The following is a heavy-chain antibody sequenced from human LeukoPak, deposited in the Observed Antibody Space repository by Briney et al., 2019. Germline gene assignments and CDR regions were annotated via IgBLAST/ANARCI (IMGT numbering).Heavy chain of an antibody. CDR2: INLSSSSR. D-gene: IGHD3-22*01. J-gene: IGHJ4*02. V-gene: IGHV3-20*04. Sequence: PGGSLRLSCAASGLTFDDYGMSWVRQAPGKGLEWVSGINLSSSSRGYADSVKGRFSVTRDRAKNFLYLQMNTLRVEDTALYYCARVDRSADYSLDYWGQGSLVTVSS. CDR3: ARVDRSADYSLDY. CDR1: GLTFDDYG.